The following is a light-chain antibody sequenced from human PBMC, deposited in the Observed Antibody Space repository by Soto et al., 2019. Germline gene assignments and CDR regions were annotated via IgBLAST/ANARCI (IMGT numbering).Light chain of an antibody. Sequence: EIVLTQSPGTLSLSPGERATLSCRASQSVSISSLAWYQQKPGQAPRLLIYSASSRATGIPDRFSGSGSGTDFTLTISRLEPEDFALYYCQQYGSSSYTFGQGTNLEIK. V-gene: IGKV3-20*01. CDR3: QQYGSSSYT. CDR2: SAS. CDR1: QSVSISS. J-gene: IGKJ2*01.